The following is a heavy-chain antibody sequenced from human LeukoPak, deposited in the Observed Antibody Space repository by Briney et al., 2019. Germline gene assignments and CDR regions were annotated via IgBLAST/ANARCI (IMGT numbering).Heavy chain of an antibody. CDR1: GGSISSYY. D-gene: IGHD4-17*01. V-gene: IGHV4-59*01. CDR3: ASIGTMVTTFDY. CDR2: IYYSGST. Sequence: PSETLSLTCTVSGGSISSYYWSWIRQPPGKGLEWIGYIYYSGSTNYNPSLKSRVTISVDTSKNQFSLKLSSVTAADTAVYYCASIGTMVTTFDYWGQGTLVTVSS. J-gene: IGHJ4*02.